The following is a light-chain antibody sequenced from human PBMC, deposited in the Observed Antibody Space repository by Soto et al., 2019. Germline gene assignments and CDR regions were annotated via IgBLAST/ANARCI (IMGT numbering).Light chain of an antibody. CDR1: QSLLHRNGNHY. Sequence: IVLTQSPLSLPVTPGEPASISCRSSQSLLHRNGNHYLDWYLQKPGQSPQLLMYLASNRASGVPARFSGSGSGVDLTVKISRVEPEDDGIYYCMHPLQPPCTFGGGTRGEIK. CDR2: LAS. J-gene: IGKJ4*01. V-gene: IGKV2-28*01. CDR3: MHPLQPPCT.